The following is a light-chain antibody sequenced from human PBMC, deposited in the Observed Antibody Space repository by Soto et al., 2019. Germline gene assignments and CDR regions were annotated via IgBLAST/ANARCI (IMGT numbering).Light chain of an antibody. CDR1: QSISSY. J-gene: IGKJ1*01. CDR3: QQSYSSPRT. CDR2: AAT. V-gene: IGKV1-39*01. Sequence: DIQMTQSPSSLSASVGDRVTITCRASQSISSYLNWYQQKPGKAPKVLIYAATTLQRGVPSRFSGGGSGTNFTLTISSLQHEDFATYYCQQSYSSPRTFGQGTKVDIK.